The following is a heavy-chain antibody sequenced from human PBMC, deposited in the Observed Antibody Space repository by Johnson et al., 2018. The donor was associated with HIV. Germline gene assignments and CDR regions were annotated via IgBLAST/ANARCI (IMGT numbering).Heavy chain of an antibody. D-gene: IGHD2-21*01. CDR2: TKNKANSYTT. V-gene: IGHV3-72*01. Sequence: VQLVESGGGLVQPGGSLRLSCAASGFTLSDHYMDWVRQAAGKWLEWVGRTKNKANSYTTEYAASVKGRFTISRDDSKNSLYLQMNSLKTEDTAVYYCALSYSLDAFDIWGQGTMVTVSS. CDR3: ALSYSLDAFDI. CDR1: GFTLSDHY. J-gene: IGHJ3*02.